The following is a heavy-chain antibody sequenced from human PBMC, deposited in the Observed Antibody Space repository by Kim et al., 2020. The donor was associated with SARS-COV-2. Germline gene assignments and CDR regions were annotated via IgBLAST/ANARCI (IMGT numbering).Heavy chain of an antibody. CDR1: GFTFSSYA. D-gene: IGHD3-10*01. J-gene: IGHJ6*02. CDR3: AKALVRGVIIQGYYYGMDV. V-gene: IGHV3-23*01. Sequence: GGSLRLSCAASGFTFSSYAMSWVRQAPGKGLEWVSAISGSGGSTYYADSVKGRFTISRDNSKNTLYLQMNSLRAEDTAVYYCAKALVRGVIIQGYYYGMDVWGQGTTVTVSS. CDR2: ISGSGGST.